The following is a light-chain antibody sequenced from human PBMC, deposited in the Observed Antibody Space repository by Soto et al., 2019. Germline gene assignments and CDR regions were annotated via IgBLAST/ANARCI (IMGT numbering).Light chain of an antibody. CDR1: QSISDS. CDR3: QQYHGFSRT. Sequence: DIQMTQSPSTLSASVGDRVTITCRASQSISDSLAWYQQKPGKAPDILISDVSKLERGVASRFRGSGSGTEFTLTISRMQPDDLETYYCQQYHGFSRTFGQGTKVDIK. CDR2: DVS. J-gene: IGKJ1*01. V-gene: IGKV1-5*01.